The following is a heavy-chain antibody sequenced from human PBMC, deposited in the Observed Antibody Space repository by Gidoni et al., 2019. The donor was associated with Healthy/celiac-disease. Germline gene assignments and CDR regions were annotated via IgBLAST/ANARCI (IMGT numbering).Heavy chain of an antibody. D-gene: IGHD3-10*01. CDR2: ISWDVGST. V-gene: IGHV3-43D*03. Sequence: LKMVDSGGVVVQPGGSLRLSCAASGFTFVAYAMHLVRQAPWKGMELVSLISWDVGSTYYAESVKGLFTISRDNIKNSLSLQMTCLRAEDTALYYCAKSHLGGELSDWVYMVVWVKGTTVTVS. CDR3: AKSHLGGELSDWVYMVV. CDR1: GFTFVAYA. J-gene: IGHJ6*03.